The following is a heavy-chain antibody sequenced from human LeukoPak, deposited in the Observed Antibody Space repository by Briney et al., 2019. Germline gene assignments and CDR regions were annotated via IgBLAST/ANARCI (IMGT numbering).Heavy chain of an antibody. J-gene: IGHJ6*03. CDR2: IYHSGST. Sequence: SGTLSLTCTVSGYSISSGYYWGWIRQPPGKGLEWIGCIYHSGSTYYNPSLKSRVTISVDTSNNHSSLQLMSVTAADTAVYYCSAPRGYSYYMDVWGKGTTVTVSS. D-gene: IGHD3-10*01. CDR1: GYSISSGYY. V-gene: IGHV4-38-2*02. CDR3: SAPRGYSYYMDV.